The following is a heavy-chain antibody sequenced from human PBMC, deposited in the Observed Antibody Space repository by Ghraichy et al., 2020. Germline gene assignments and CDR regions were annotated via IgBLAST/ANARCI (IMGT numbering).Heavy chain of an antibody. D-gene: IGHD3-3*01. CDR1: GGSFSGYY. J-gene: IGHJ6*02. CDR3: ARGGITIFGVVIVYYYGMDV. CDR2: INHSGST. V-gene: IGHV4-34*01. Sequence: SDTLSLTCAVYGGSFSGYYWSWIRQPPGKGLEWIGEINHSGSTNYNPSLKSRVTISVDTSKNQFSLKLSSVTAADTAVYYCARGGITIFGVVIVYYYGMDVWGQGTTVTVSS.